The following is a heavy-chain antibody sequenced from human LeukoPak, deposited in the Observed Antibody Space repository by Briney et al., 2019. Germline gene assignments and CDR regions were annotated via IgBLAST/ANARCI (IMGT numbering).Heavy chain of an antibody. CDR1: GFTVSSNY. J-gene: IGHJ4*02. CDR3: ARGYAYDTDDY. V-gene: IGHV3-66*02. CDR2: IYSGGST. Sequence: GGSLRLSCAASGFTVSSNYMNWVRQAPGKGLEWVSVIYSGGSTYYADSVKGRFTISRDNSKNTLYLQMNSLRAEDTAVYYCARGYAYDTDDYWGQGTLVTVSS. D-gene: IGHD3-22*01.